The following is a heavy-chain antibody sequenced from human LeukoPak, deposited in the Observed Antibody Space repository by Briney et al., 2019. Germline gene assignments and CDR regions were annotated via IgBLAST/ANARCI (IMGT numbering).Heavy chain of an antibody. D-gene: IGHD7-27*01. J-gene: IGHJ4*02. CDR1: GFTLSTYG. V-gene: IGHV3-30*02. Sequence: GGSLRLSCAASGFTLSTYGMHWVRQAPGKGLEWLASIQSDERNKNYADSVKGRFTISRDISKNTLYLQINSLTSEDTAMYYCTRDANWALDYWGQGTPVSVSS. CDR2: IQSDERNK. CDR3: TRDANWALDY.